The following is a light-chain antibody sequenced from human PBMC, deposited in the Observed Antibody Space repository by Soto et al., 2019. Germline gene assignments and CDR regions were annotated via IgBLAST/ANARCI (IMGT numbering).Light chain of an antibody. V-gene: IGLV2-14*01. Sequence: QSVLTQPASVSGSPGQSITISCTGTSSDVGAFNYVSWYQHHPGKAPKLLFFEVSNRPSGVSDRFSGSKSGNTASLTISGLQAEGEADYYCTSYTTSSTLDVFGTGTKVTVL. CDR3: TSYTTSSTLDV. CDR2: EVS. J-gene: IGLJ1*01. CDR1: SSDVGAFNY.